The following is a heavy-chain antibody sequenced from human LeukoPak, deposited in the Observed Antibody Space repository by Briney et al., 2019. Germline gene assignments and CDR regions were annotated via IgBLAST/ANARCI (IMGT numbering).Heavy chain of an antibody. CDR2: ISGSGGST. CDR1: GFTFSSYG. J-gene: IGHJ4*02. V-gene: IGHV3-23*01. D-gene: IGHD3-22*01. Sequence: GGSLRLSCAASGFTFSSYGMSWVRQAPGKGLEWVSAISGSGGSTYYADSVKGRFTISRDNSKNTLYLQMNSLRAEDTAVYYCAKDTAPHYYDSSGYPLDYWGQGTLVTVSS. CDR3: AKDTAPHYYDSSGYPLDY.